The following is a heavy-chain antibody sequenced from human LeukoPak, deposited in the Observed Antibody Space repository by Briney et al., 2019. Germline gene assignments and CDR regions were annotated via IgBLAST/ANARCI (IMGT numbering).Heavy chain of an antibody. J-gene: IGHJ3*02. CDR3: ARSLAFYGSGSYYHDAFDI. Sequence: SETLSLTCAVYGGSFSGYYWSWIRQPPGKGLEWIGEINHSGSTNYNPSLKSRVTISVDTSKNQFSLKLSSVTAAGTAVYYCARSLAFYGSGSYYHDAFDIWGQGTMVTVSS. D-gene: IGHD3-10*01. CDR2: INHSGST. CDR1: GGSFSGYY. V-gene: IGHV4-34*01.